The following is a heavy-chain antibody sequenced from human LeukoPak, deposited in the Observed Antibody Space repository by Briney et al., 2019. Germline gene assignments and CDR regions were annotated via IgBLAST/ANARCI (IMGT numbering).Heavy chain of an antibody. CDR3: ARSGYTRFDY. Sequence: PGGSLRLSCAAPGFTFSSYGMSWVRQAPGKGLEWVSAISGSGGSTYYADSVKGRFTISRDNSKNTLYLQMNSLRAEDTAVYYCARSGYTRFDYWGQGTLVTVSS. CDR2: ISGSGGST. CDR1: GFTFSSYG. J-gene: IGHJ4*02. D-gene: IGHD5-24*01. V-gene: IGHV3-23*01.